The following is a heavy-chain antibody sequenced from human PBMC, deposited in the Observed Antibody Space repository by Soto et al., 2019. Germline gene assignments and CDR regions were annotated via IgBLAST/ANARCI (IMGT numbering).Heavy chain of an antibody. V-gene: IGHV3-30*18. CDR1: GFTFSSYG. D-gene: IGHD1-26*01. Sequence: GGSLRLSCAASGFTFSSYGMHWVRQAPGKGLEWVAVISYDGSNKYFADSVKGRFTISRDNSKNTLYLQMNSLRAEDTAVYYCGKDQGFQWELPRAFDYWGQGTLVTVSS. J-gene: IGHJ4*02. CDR3: GKDQGFQWELPRAFDY. CDR2: ISYDGSNK.